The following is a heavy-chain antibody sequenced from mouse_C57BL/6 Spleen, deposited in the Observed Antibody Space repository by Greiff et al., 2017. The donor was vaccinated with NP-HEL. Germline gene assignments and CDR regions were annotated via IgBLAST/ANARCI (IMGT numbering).Heavy chain of an antibody. V-gene: IGHV1-82*01. CDR3: ARHYYGSYFDY. D-gene: IGHD1-1*01. J-gene: IGHJ2*01. Sequence: LQESGPELVKPGASVKISCKASGYAFSSSWMNWVKQRPGKGLEWIGRIYPGDGDTNYNGKFKGKATLTADKSSSTAYMQLSSLTSEDSAVYFCARHYYGSYFDYWGQGTTLTVSS. CDR1: GYAFSSSW. CDR2: IYPGDGDT.